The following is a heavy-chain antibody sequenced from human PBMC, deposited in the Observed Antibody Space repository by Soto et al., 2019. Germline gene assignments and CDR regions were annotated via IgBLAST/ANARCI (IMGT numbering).Heavy chain of an antibody. J-gene: IGHJ5*02. CDR2: ITSSGTTI. CDR1: GFTFSTYS. V-gene: IGHV3-48*02. Sequence: EVQLVDSGGGLVQPGGSLRLSCAASGFTFSTYSMNWVRQAPGKGLEWISYITSSGTTIFYADSVKGRFTISRDNAKNSLYLQMNSLRDEDTSVYYCARDNGIAGSFDPWGQGTLVTVSS. D-gene: IGHD6-13*01. CDR3: ARDNGIAGSFDP.